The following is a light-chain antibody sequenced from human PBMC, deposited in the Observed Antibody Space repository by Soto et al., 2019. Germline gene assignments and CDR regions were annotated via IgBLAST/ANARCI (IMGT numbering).Light chain of an antibody. Sequence: QLVLTQSPSPSASLGASVKLTCTLSSLHSNYVVAWHQQQPEKGPRYLMKLNSDGSHSKGDGIPDRFSGSSSGAERYLTISSLQSEDEADYYCQTWDTGIRVFGGGTKLTVL. J-gene: IGLJ2*01. CDR1: SLHSNYV. CDR2: LNSDGSH. CDR3: QTWDTGIRV. V-gene: IGLV4-69*01.